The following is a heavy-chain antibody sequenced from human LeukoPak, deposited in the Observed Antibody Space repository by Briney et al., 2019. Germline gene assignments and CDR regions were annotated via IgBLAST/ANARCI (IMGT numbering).Heavy chain of an antibody. V-gene: IGHV4-39*07. CDR1: GGSISSSSYY. Sequence: SETLSLTCTVSGGSISSSSYYWGWIRQPPGKGLEWIGTIYYSGTTYYNPSLKSRVTISVDTSKNQFSLKLSSVTAADTAVYYCARYYDSSGYWGYFDYWGQGTLVTVSS. J-gene: IGHJ4*02. CDR2: IYYSGTT. D-gene: IGHD3-22*01. CDR3: ARYYDSSGYWGYFDY.